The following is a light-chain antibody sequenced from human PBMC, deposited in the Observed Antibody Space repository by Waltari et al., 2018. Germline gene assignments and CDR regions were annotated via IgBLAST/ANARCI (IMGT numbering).Light chain of an antibody. CDR2: EVT. Sequence: QSGLTQPASVSGSPGQSITISCTGTSSDVGNYNLVSWYQQYPCKAPKLMVYEVTKRTSGVSDRFSGSKSGNTASLTIYGLQSEDEADYYCCSYAGLGIYVFGTGTKVTVL. V-gene: IGLV2-23*02. CDR1: SSDVGNYNL. CDR3: CSYAGLGIYV. J-gene: IGLJ1*01.